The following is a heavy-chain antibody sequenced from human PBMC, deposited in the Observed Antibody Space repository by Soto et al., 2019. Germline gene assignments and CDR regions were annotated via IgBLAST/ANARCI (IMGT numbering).Heavy chain of an antibody. J-gene: IGHJ3*02. CDR2: IDTAGDT. D-gene: IGHD2-21*01. Sequence: WWSXGLGCASWGVSLMVYEMDGFRQVTGRGLEFVSGIDTAGDTYYPESVKGRFTISRENARNSLHLQMNSLRAGDTAVYYCERFGRFGYSGGTAALDIRGQGKIVTVSS. CDR3: ERFGRFGYSGGTAALDI. V-gene: IGHV3-13*01. CDR1: GVSLMVYE.